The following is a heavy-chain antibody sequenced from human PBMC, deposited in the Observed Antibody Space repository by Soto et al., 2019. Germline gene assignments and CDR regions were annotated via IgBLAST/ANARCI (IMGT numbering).Heavy chain of an antibody. D-gene: IGHD3-3*01. CDR3: ARGFRSDFWSGYYSAYYYYMDV. Sequence: AAPVKVSRKASGYTFTSYDIKWVRQAPGQGVEWMGWMKPNSGNTGYAQKFQGRVTMTRNTSISTAYMELSSLRSEDTAVYYCARGFRSDFWSGYYSAYYYYMDVWGKGTTVTVS. V-gene: IGHV1-8*01. CDR1: GYTFTSYD. CDR2: MKPNSGNT. J-gene: IGHJ6*03.